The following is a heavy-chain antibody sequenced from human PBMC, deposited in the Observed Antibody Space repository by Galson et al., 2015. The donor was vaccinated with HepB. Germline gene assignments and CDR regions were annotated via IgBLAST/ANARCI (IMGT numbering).Heavy chain of an antibody. D-gene: IGHD6-13*01. V-gene: IGHV3-48*02. CDR2: ISSSSSTI. J-gene: IGHJ4*02. Sequence: SLRLSCAASGFTFSSYSMNWVRQAPGKGLEWVSYISSSSSTIYYADSVKGRFTISRDNAKNSLYLQMNSLRDEDTAVYYCATTPDSSSWYRSIPLDYWGQGTLVTVSS. CDR3: ATTPDSSSWYRSIPLDY. CDR1: GFTFSSYS.